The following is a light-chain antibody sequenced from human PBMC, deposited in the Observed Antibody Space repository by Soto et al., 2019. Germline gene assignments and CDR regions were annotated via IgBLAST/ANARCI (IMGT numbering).Light chain of an antibody. CDR3: QTWDTGVRV. J-gene: IGLJ3*02. Sequence: QLVLTQSPSASASLGASVTLTCTLSSGHSSYAIAWHQQQPEKGPRFLMKVNTDGSHTKGDGIPDRFSGSISGAERYLTISSLQSEDEADYYCQTWDTGVRVFGGGTKVTVL. CDR1: SGHSSYA. CDR2: VNTDGSH. V-gene: IGLV4-69*01.